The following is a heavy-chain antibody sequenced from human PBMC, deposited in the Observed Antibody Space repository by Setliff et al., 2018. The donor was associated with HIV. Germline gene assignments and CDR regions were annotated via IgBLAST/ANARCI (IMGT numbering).Heavy chain of an antibody. Sequence: SVKVSCKASGGTFSSYAISWVRQAPGQGLEWMGGIIPIFGSTYYADSVKGRFTISRDNSKNTLYLQMNSLRAEDTAVYYCARDNVAVRDWYFDYWGQGTLVTVSS. V-gene: IGHV1-69*05. CDR1: GGTFSSYA. J-gene: IGHJ4*02. CDR3: ARDNVAVRDWYFDY. D-gene: IGHD6-6*01. CDR2: IIPIFGST.